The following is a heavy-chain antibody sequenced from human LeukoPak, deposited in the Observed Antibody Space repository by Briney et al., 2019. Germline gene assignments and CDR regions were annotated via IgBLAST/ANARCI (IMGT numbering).Heavy chain of an antibody. CDR1: GFTFSTYG. J-gene: IGHJ4*02. Sequence: GGSLRLSCAASGFTFSTYGMHWVRQAPGKGLVWVSRVNSDGSSTSYADSVKGRFTIFRDNAKNTLYPQLNSLRDEDTAVYYCARGAGSPDYWGQGTLVTVSS. CDR3: ARGAGSPDY. D-gene: IGHD1-26*01. V-gene: IGHV3-74*01. CDR2: VNSDGSST.